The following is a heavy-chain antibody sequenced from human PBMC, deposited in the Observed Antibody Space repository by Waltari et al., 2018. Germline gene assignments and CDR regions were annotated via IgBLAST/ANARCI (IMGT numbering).Heavy chain of an antibody. J-gene: IGHJ6*02. CDR1: GGTFRSYA. CDR3: ARVKYNWKGCGMDV. D-gene: IGHD1-20*01. Sequence: QVQLVQSGAEVKKPGSSVKVACKASGGTFRSYAISCVRQAPGQGLEWMGRIIPIFGKATYARKFQGRVTITADKSTSTAYMELRSLRSEDTAVYYCARVKYNWKGCGMDVWGQGTTVTVSS. CDR2: IIPIFGKA. V-gene: IGHV1-69*04.